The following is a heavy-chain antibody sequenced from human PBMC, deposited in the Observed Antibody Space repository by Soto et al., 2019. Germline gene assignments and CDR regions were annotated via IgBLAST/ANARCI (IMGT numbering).Heavy chain of an antibody. D-gene: IGHD1-7*01. CDR3: STAYSITGTGRWFDP. Sequence: GGSLRLSCAASGFAFSNAWMSWVRQAPGKGLEWIGRIKSKTDGGTTDYAAPVKGRFTISRDDSKNTLYLQMNSLKTEDTAVYYRSTAYSITGTGRWFDPWGQGTLVTVSS. CDR2: IKSKTDGGTT. CDR1: GFAFSNAW. J-gene: IGHJ5*02. V-gene: IGHV3-15*01.